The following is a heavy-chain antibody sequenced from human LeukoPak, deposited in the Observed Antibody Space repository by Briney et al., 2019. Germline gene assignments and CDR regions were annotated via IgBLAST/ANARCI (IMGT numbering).Heavy chain of an antibody. Sequence: GGSLRLSCAASGFTFSSNWMHWVRQAPGKGLEWVAVISYDGSDQYYADSVKGRFAISRDDSKNTVYLQVNSLRAEDTAVYYCARSRCSGGSCSFDYWGQGTLVTVSS. J-gene: IGHJ4*02. CDR3: ARSRCSGGSCSFDY. D-gene: IGHD2-15*01. CDR2: ISYDGSDQ. CDR1: GFTFSSNW. V-gene: IGHV3-30*09.